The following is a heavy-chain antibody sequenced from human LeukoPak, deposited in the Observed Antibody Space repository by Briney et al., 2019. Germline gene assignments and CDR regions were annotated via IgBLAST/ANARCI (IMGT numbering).Heavy chain of an antibody. J-gene: IGHJ6*03. CDR1: GGSISSTSYY. CDR3: ARVNGGSFYYLDV. V-gene: IGHV4-39*01. D-gene: IGHD1-26*01. Sequence: SETLSLTCTVSGGSISSTSYYWSWIRQPPGKGLEWLGSIYYSGITYYNPSLKSRVTISVDTSKNQFSLKLSSVTATDTAVYFCARVNGGSFYYLDVWGKGTTVSVSS. CDR2: IYYSGIT.